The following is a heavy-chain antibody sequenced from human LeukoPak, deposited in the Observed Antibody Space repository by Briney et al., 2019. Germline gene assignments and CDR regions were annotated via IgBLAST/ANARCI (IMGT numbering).Heavy chain of an antibody. D-gene: IGHD3-10*01. J-gene: IGHJ5*02. Sequence: GESLKISCKGSGYNFTIYWIGWVRQMPGKGLEWMGIIYPGGSDTRYSPSFQDQVTISADKSISTAYLQWSSLKASDIAMYYCARQRFTMRAYAGNWFDPWGQGTLVTVSS. CDR1: GYNFTIYW. CDR2: IYPGGSDT. CDR3: ARQRFTMRAYAGNWFDP. V-gene: IGHV5-51*01.